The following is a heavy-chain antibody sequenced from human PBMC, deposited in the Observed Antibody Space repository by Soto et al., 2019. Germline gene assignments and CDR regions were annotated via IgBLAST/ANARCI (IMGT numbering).Heavy chain of an antibody. J-gene: IGHJ3*02. V-gene: IGHV3-33*01. CDR3: ARERYGDYEGDAFDI. D-gene: IGHD4-17*01. CDR1: GFTFSSYG. Sequence: GGSLRLSCAASGFTFSSYGMHWVRQAPGKGLEWVAVIWYDGSNKYYADSVKGRFTISRDNSKNTLYLQMNSLRAEDTAVYYCARERYGDYEGDAFDIWGQGTMVTVSS. CDR2: IWYDGSNK.